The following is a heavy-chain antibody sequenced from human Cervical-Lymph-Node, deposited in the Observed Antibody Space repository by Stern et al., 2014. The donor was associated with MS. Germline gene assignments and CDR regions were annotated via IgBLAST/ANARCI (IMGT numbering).Heavy chain of an antibody. CDR2: IYTSGST. J-gene: IGHJ4*02. D-gene: IGHD6-19*01. V-gene: IGHV4-61*02. CDR3: ARGGYSSGWYDYYFDY. CDR1: GGSISSGSYY. Sequence: VQLVESGPGLVKPSQTLSLTCTVSGGSISSGSYYWSWIRQPAGKGLEWIGRIYTSGSTNYNPSLKSRVTISVDTSQNQFSLKRGSVTAADTAVYYCARGGYSSGWYDYYFDYWGQGTLVTVSS.